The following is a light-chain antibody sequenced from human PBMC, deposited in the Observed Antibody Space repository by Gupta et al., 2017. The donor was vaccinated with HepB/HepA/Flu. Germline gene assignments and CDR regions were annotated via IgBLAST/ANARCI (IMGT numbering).Light chain of an antibody. CDR1: KLGEKY. CDR2: EDN. V-gene: IGLV3-1*01. CDR3: QASGTSTPVV. Sequence: SYELTQPPSLPVSLGQPASIPCSEDKLGEKYACWYQQKPGQSPVLVIYEDNRRPSGIPERFSGTNSSNTATLTISGTQSLDEADYYCQASGTSTPVVFGGGTKLTVL. J-gene: IGLJ2*01.